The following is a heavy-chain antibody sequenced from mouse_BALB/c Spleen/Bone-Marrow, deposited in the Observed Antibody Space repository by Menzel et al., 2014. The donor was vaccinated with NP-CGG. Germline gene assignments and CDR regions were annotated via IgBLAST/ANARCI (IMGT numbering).Heavy chain of an antibody. J-gene: IGHJ4*01. CDR2: SRNKANDYTT. CDR1: GFTFSDFY. D-gene: IGHD2-3*01. V-gene: IGHV7-1*02. CDR3: ARDPRWLLAMDY. Sequence: DVQLVESGGGLVQPGGSLRLSCATSGFTFSDFYMEWVRQPPGKRLEWIAASRNKANDYTTEYSASVKGRFIVSGDASQSIFYLQMNALRAEDTAICYCARDPRWLLAMDYWGQGTSVTVSS.